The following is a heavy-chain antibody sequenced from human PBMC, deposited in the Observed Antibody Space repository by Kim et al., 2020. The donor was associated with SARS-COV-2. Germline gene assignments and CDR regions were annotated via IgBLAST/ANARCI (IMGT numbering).Heavy chain of an antibody. J-gene: IGHJ6*03. CDR2: IYYSGST. V-gene: IGHV4-59*01. CDR3: ARAPGDFWSGYFYSYYYYMDV. CDR1: GGSISSYY. D-gene: IGHD3-3*01. Sequence: ETLSLTCTVSGGSISSYYWSWIRQPPGKGLEWIGYIYYSGSTNYNPSLKSRVTISVDTSKNQFSLKLSSVTAADTAVYYCARAPGDFWSGYFYSYYYYMDVWGKGTTVTVSS.